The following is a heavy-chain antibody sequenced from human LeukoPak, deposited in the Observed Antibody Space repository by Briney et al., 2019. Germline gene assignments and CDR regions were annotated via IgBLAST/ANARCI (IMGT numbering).Heavy chain of an antibody. CDR1: GFTFSSYW. CDR2: IKQDGSEK. CDR3: ARGRDNWNYGRGNWLDP. Sequence: PGGSLRLSCAASGFTFSSYWMSWVRQAPGKGLEWVANIKQDGSEKYYVDSVRGRFTISRDNAKNSLYLQMNSLRAEDTAVYYCARGRDNWNYGRGNWLDPWGQGTLVTVSS. D-gene: IGHD1-7*01. V-gene: IGHV3-7*01. J-gene: IGHJ5*02.